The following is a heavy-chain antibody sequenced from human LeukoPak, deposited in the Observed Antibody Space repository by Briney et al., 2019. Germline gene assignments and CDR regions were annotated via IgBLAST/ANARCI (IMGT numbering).Heavy chain of an antibody. CDR1: GYTFTGYY. CDR2: IIPIFGTA. V-gene: IGHV1-69*13. Sequence: ASLKDACKASGYTFTGYYMHWVRQAPGQGLEWMGGIIPIFGTANYAQKFQGRVTITADESTSTAYMELSSLRSEDTAVYYCARETNDYGDYTTKDWGQGTLVTVSS. D-gene: IGHD4-17*01. J-gene: IGHJ4*02. CDR3: ARETNDYGDYTTKD.